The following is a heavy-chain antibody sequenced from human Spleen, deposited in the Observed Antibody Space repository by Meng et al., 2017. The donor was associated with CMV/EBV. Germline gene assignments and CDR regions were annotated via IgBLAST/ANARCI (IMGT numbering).Heavy chain of an antibody. CDR2: VSGSGGST. D-gene: IGHD2-2*02. Sequence: GESLKISCAASGFTFSSYAMSWVRQAPGKGLEWVSAVSGSGGSTYYADSVKGRFTISRDNSKNTLYLQMNSLRAEDTAVYYCAKDLNPLVVVPAAIPPYYYYGMDVCGQGTTVTVSS. J-gene: IGHJ6*02. CDR1: GFTFSSYA. V-gene: IGHV3-23*01. CDR3: AKDLNPLVVVPAAIPPYYYYGMDV.